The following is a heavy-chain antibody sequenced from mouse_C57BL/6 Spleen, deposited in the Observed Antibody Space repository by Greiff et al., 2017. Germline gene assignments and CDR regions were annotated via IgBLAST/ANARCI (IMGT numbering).Heavy chain of an antibody. D-gene: IGHD3-3*01. J-gene: IGHJ4*01. CDR1: GFSFNTYA. Sequence: EVHLVESGGGSVQPKGSLKLSCAASGFSFNTYAMNWVRQAPGKGLEWVARIRSKSNNYATYYADSVKDRFTISRDDSESMLYLQMNNLKTEDTAMYYCVRQGLNYAMDYWGQGTSVTVSS. CDR3: VRQGLNYAMDY. CDR2: IRSKSNNYAT. V-gene: IGHV10-1*01.